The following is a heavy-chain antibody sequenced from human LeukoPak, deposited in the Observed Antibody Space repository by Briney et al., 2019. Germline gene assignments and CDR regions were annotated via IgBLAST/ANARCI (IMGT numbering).Heavy chain of an antibody. V-gene: IGHV4-30-4*01. D-gene: IGHD3-3*01. CDR3: ARTTMSGFYYYYYGMDV. J-gene: IGHJ6*02. Sequence: ASETLSLTCTVSGGSISSGDYSWSWIRQPPGKGLEWIGYIYYSGSTYYNPSLKSRVTISVDTSKNQFSLKLSSVTAADTAVYYCARTTMSGFYYYYYGMDVWGQGTTVTVSS. CDR2: IYYSGST. CDR1: GGSISSGDYS.